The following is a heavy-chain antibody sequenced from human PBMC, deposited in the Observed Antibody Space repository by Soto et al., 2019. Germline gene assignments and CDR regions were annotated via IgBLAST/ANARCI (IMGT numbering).Heavy chain of an antibody. J-gene: IGHJ6*02. CDR1: GYTFTGYY. CDR3: ARDLGGSGSYKVYYYYYYGMDV. V-gene: IGHV1-2*04. CDR2: INPNSGDT. Sequence: GASVKVSCKASGYTFTGYYVHWVRQAPGQGLEWMGWINPNSGDTNYTQKFQGWVTMTRDTSISTAYMELSRLRSDDTAVYYCARDLGGSGSYKVYYYYYYGMDVWGQGTTVTVSS. D-gene: IGHD1-26*01.